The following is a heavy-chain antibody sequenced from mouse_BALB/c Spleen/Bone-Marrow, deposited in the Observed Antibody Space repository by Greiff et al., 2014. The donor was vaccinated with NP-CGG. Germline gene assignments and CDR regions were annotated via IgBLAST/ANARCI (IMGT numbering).Heavy chain of an antibody. D-gene: IGHD4-1*01. J-gene: IGHJ2*01. CDR1: GFNIKDTY. Sequence: VQLKESGTDLVKPGASVKLSCTASGFNIKDTYMHWVKQRPEQGLDWIGRIDPASGNIQYDPKFQGRAAITADTSSNTAYLQLSSLTSEDTAVYYCPSLPGTFDYWGQGTPLTVSS. V-gene: IGHV14-3*02. CDR2: IDPASGNI. CDR3: PSLPGTFDY.